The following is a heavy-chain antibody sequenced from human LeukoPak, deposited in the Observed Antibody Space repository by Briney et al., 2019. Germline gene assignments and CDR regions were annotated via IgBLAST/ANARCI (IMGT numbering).Heavy chain of an antibody. D-gene: IGHD5-12*01. V-gene: IGHV3-21*01. CDR1: GFTSSSYS. J-gene: IGHJ4*02. Sequence: PGGSLRLSCAASGFTSSSYSMNWVRQAPGKGLEWVSSISSSSSYIYYADSVKGRFTISRDNAKNSLYLQMNSLRAEDTAVYYCARDRGYSGYGGYFDYWGQGTLVTVSS. CDR2: ISSSSSYI. CDR3: ARDRGYSGYGGYFDY.